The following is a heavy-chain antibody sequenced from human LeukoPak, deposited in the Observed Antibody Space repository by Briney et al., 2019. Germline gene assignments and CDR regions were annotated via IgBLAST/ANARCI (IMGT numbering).Heavy chain of an antibody. Sequence: PSETLSLTCTVSGGSIISYSWSWFRQSAGKGLEGIGRIYPSGSTEYNTSLKSRVTMSVDMSKKQFSLKLTSVTAADTAVYYCARLKFYDSTGYTPGYYMDVWGKGTTVTVSS. CDR2: IYPSGST. D-gene: IGHD3-22*01. CDR1: GGSIISYS. J-gene: IGHJ6*03. CDR3: ARLKFYDSTGYTPGYYMDV. V-gene: IGHV4-4*07.